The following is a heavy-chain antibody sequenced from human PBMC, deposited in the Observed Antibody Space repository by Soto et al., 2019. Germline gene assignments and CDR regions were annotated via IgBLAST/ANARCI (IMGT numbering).Heavy chain of an antibody. Sequence: ASVKVSCKTSGYTFTSYDINWVRQATGQGLEWMGWMNPKSGNTGYVQKFQGRVTMTMDTSISTAYMELNSLGSEDTAVYYCARAAASLDPWGQGTLVTVSS. CDR1: GYTFTSYD. CDR3: ARAAASLDP. J-gene: IGHJ5*02. D-gene: IGHD6-25*01. V-gene: IGHV1-8*01. CDR2: MNPKSGNT.